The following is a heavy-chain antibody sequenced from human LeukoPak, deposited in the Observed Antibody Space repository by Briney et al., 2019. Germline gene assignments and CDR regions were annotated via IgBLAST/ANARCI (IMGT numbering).Heavy chain of an antibody. CDR1: GFTFSSYG. CDR2: IRYDGSNK. CDR3: ARDLREQQLGPGDY. J-gene: IGHJ4*02. Sequence: GGSLRLSCAASGFTFSSYGMHWVRQAPGKGLEWVAFIRYDGSNKYYADSVKGRFTISRDNSKNTLYLQMNSLRAEDTAVYYCARDLREQQLGPGDYWGQGTLVTVSS. D-gene: IGHD6-13*01. V-gene: IGHV3-30*02.